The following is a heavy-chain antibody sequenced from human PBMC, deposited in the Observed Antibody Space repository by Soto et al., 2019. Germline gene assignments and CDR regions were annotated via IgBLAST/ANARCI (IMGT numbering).Heavy chain of an antibody. CDR1: GGSISSSSYY. CDR2: IYYSGST. CDR3: ARPHLVGLEWSVDAFDI. Sequence: QLQLQELGPGLVKPSETLSLTCTVSGGSISSSSYYWGWIRQPPGKGLEWIGSIYYSGSTYYNPSLKSRVTISVDTSKNQFSLKLSSVTAADTAVYYCARPHLVGLEWSVDAFDIWGQGTMVTVSS. V-gene: IGHV4-39*01. J-gene: IGHJ3*02. D-gene: IGHD3-3*01.